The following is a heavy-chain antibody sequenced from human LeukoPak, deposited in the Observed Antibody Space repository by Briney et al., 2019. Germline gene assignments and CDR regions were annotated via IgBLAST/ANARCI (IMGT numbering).Heavy chain of an antibody. V-gene: IGHV3-23*01. CDR2: IGNSGTST. CDR1: GFTFSNYA. J-gene: IGHJ4*02. Sequence: GGSLRLSCAASGFTFSNYAMSWVRQAPGKGLEWVSGIGNSGTSTYYADSVKGRLTISRDNSKDTLFLQMNSLRAEDTAVYFCAQTRFISPRYCFAYWGQGTLVTVSS. D-gene: IGHD2-15*01. CDR3: AQTRFISPRYCFAY.